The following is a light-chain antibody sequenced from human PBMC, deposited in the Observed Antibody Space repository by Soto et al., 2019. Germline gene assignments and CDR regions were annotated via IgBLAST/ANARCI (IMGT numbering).Light chain of an antibody. Sequence: QSALTQPASVSGSPGQSITISCTGTSSDVGGYKYVSWYQQHPGKAPKLMIYDVSNRPSGVSNRFSGSKSGNTASLTISGLQVEDEADYYCSSYAISSPPWVFGGGTKVTVL. CDR2: DVS. J-gene: IGLJ3*02. V-gene: IGLV2-14*03. CDR3: SSYAISSPPWV. CDR1: SSDVGGYKY.